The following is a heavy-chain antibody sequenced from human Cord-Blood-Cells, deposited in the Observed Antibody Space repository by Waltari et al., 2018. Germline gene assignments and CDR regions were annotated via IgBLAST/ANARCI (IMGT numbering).Heavy chain of an antibody. Sequence: EVQLVETGGGLIQPGGSLRLSCAASGFTVSSNYMSWVRQAPGKGLEWVSVIYSGGSTYYADSVNGRFTISRDNSKNTLYLQMNSLRAEDTAVYYCARDRASKLVGNYYYYGMDVWGQGP. J-gene: IGHJ6*02. CDR3: ARDRASKLVGNYYYYGMDV. D-gene: IGHD6-6*01. CDR1: GFTVSSNY. CDR2: IYSGGST. V-gene: IGHV3-53*02.